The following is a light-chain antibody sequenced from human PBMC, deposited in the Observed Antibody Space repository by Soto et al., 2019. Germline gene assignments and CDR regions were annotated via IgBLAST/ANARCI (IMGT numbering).Light chain of an antibody. V-gene: IGKV3-20*01. CDR1: QSVSSDD. J-gene: IGKJ2*01. Sequence: EIVLTQSPGTLSSSPGERAALSCRASQSVSSDDLAWYQQKPGQGPRLLIFRASSRATGIPDRISGSGSGTDFTLTISRLEPEDFAVYYCQQYGSTPFTFGQGTKLEIK. CDR3: QQYGSTPFT. CDR2: RAS.